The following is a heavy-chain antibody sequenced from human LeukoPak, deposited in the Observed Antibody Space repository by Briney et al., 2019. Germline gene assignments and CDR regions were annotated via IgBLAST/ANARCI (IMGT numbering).Heavy chain of an antibody. CDR3: ARPSDLIAAAPTLGAFDI. CDR2: IFPDDSDT. CDR1: GYSFASYW. V-gene: IGHV5-51*01. J-gene: IGHJ3*02. Sequence: GESLKISCKGSGYSFASYWIGWVRQMPGKGLEWMGIIFPDDSDTRYSPSFQGQVTISADKSISTAYLQWSSLKASDTAMYYCARPSDLIAAAPTLGAFDIWGQGAMVTVSS. D-gene: IGHD6-13*01.